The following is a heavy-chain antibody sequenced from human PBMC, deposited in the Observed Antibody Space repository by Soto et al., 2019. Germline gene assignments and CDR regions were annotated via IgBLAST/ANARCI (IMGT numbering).Heavy chain of an antibody. CDR2: INAGNGNT. Sequence: ASVKVSCKGSGYTFTSYAMHWVRQAPGQRLEWMGWINAGNGNTKYSQKFQGRVTITRDTSASTAYMELSSLRSEDTAVYYCARDSRFGGSSYYYYMDVWGKGTTVTVSS. J-gene: IGHJ6*03. V-gene: IGHV1-3*01. CDR3: ARDSRFGGSSYYYYMDV. D-gene: IGHD3-10*01. CDR1: GYTFTSYA.